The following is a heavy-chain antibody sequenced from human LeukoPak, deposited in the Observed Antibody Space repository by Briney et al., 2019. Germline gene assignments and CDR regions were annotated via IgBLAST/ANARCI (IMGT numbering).Heavy chain of an antibody. Sequence: SETLSLTCTVSGGSISSYYWSWIRQPPGKGLEWIGYIYYSGSTNYNPSLKSQVTISVDTSKSQFSLKLSSVTAADTAVYYCARSRRSGGGYYMDVWGKGTTVTVS. V-gene: IGHV4-59*01. CDR3: ARSRRSGGGYYMDV. D-gene: IGHD3-3*01. CDR1: GGSISSYY. CDR2: IYYSGST. J-gene: IGHJ6*03.